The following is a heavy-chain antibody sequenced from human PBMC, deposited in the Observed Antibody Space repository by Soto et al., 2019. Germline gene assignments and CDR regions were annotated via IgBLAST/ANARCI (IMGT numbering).Heavy chain of an antibody. CDR2: IRSKAYGGTT. CDR1: GFTFSSYA. J-gene: IGHJ6*02. D-gene: IGHD3-3*01. Sequence: GGSLRLSCAASGFTFSSYAMSWVRQAPGKGLEWVGFIRSKAYGGTTEYAASVKGRFTISRDDSKSIAYLQMNSLKTEDTAVYYCTRVFDFWSGYYRNYYYYGIDVWGQGTTVTVSS. V-gene: IGHV3-49*04. CDR3: TRVFDFWSGYYRNYYYYGIDV.